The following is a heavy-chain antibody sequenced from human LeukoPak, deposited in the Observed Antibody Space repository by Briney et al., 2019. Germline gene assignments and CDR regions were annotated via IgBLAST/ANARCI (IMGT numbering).Heavy chain of an antibody. V-gene: IGHV3-30*04. CDR1: GFTFIDYT. CDR3: ARAHSASWYAAY. Sequence: GRSLRLYCATSGFTFIDYTMHWVRLAPGEGPEWVALVSSDGSDKQYAASVKGRFTISRDDSKNTVYLDMNTLKDEDTAVYYCARAHSASWYAAYWGHGTRVTVSS. J-gene: IGHJ4*03. D-gene: IGHD6-13*01. CDR2: VSSDGSDK.